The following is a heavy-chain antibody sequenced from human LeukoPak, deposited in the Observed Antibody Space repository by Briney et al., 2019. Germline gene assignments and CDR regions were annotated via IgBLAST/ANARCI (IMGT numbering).Heavy chain of an antibody. CDR3: AKDPAPLGSSWTGFDY. J-gene: IGHJ4*02. CDR2: ISWNSGSI. V-gene: IGHV3-9*01. Sequence: GRSLRLSCAASGFTFDDYAMHWVRQAPGKGLEWVSGISWNSGSIGYADSVKGRFTISRDNAKNSLYLQMNSLRAEDTALYYCAKDPAPLGSSWTGFDYWGQGTLVTVSS. D-gene: IGHD6-13*01. CDR1: GFTFDDYA.